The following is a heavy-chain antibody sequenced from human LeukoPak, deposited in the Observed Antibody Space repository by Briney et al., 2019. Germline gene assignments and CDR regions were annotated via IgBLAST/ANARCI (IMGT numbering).Heavy chain of an antibody. V-gene: IGHV4-31*03. D-gene: IGHD3-22*01. Sequence: SETLSLACTVSGGSVSSGGYYWSWIRQHPGKGLEWIGYVYYSGSTYYNPSLKSRLTISVDTSKNQFSLNLSSVTAADTAVYYCARYDSSGFSSWGQGTLVTVSS. CDR2: VYYSGST. CDR1: GGSVSSGGYY. J-gene: IGHJ4*02. CDR3: ARYDSSGFSS.